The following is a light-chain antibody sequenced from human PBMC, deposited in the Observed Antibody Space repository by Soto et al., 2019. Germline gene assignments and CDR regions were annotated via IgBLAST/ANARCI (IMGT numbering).Light chain of an antibody. J-gene: IGKJ4*01. CDR2: DAS. Sequence: EIVLKQSPATLSLSPGERATLSCRASQSFSSTYLAWYQQKPGQAPRLLIYDASNRATGIPARFSGSGSGTDFTLTISSLEPEDFAVYYCQQRSNWPALTFGGGTNVDIK. CDR1: QSFSSTY. V-gene: IGKV3-11*01. CDR3: QQRSNWPALT.